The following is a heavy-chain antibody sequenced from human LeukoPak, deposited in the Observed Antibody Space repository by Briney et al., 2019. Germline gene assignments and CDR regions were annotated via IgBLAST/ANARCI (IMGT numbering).Heavy chain of an antibody. CDR3: AGTSGWYQHWFDP. CDR2: INHSGST. CDR1: GGSFSGYY. J-gene: IGHJ5*02. V-gene: IGHV4-34*01. Sequence: KSSETLSLTCAVYGGSFSGYYWSWIRQPPGKGLEWIGEINHSGSTNYNPSLKSRVTISVDTSKNQFSLRLSSVTAADTAVYYCAGTSGWYQHWFDPWGQGTLVTVSS. D-gene: IGHD6-19*01.